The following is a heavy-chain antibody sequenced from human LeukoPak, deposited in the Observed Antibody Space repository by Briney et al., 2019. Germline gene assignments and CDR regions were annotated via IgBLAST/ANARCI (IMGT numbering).Heavy chain of an antibody. Sequence: GGSLRLSCAASGFTFSSYAMHWVRQAPGKGLEWVAVISYDGSNNYYADSVEGRFTISRDNSKNTLYLQMNSLRAEDTAVYYCARDLNDFWSGYYRPDYYYYGMDVWGQGTTVTVSS. CDR1: GFTFSSYA. J-gene: IGHJ6*02. V-gene: IGHV3-30-3*01. CDR2: ISYDGSNN. CDR3: ARDLNDFWSGYYRPDYYYYGMDV. D-gene: IGHD3-3*01.